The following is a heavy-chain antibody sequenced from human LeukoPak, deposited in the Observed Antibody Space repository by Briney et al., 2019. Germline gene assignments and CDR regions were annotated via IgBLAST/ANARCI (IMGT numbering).Heavy chain of an antibody. V-gene: IGHV3-21*01. CDR1: LLTLHHHI. CDR3: ASHLEGYCSGGSCYSVGYYYYYYGMDV. CDR2: ICRSNSYI. Sequence: GWALPLPCLNSLLTLHHHILNGVRPAAPRGRAGVASICRSNSYIYHEHPVKGRFTISRDNAKNSVYLQMNSLRAEDTAVYYCASHLEGYCSGGSCYSVGYYYYYYGMDVWGQGTTVTVSS. D-gene: IGHD2-15*01. J-gene: IGHJ6*02.